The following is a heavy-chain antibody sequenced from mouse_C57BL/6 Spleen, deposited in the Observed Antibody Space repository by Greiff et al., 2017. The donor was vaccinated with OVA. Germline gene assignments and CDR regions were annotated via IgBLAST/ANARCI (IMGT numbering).Heavy chain of an antibody. J-gene: IGHJ1*03. CDR1: GYTFTSYW. CDR2: IYPGSGST. D-gene: IGHD2-1*01. Sequence: QVQLQQPGAELVKPGASVKMSCKASGYTFTSYWITWVKQRPGQGLEWIGDIYPGSGSTTYNEKFKSKATLTVDTSSSTAYMQLSSLTSEDAAVYYCARRIYYGNYWYCDVWGTGTTVTVSS. V-gene: IGHV1-55*01. CDR3: ARRIYYGNYWYCDV.